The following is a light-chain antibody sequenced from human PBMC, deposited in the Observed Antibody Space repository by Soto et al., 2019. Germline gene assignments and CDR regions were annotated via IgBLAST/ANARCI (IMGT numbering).Light chain of an antibody. J-gene: IGKJ1*01. CDR1: QSINNW. CDR2: EAS. V-gene: IGKV1-5*03. CDR3: QQYNDYWT. Sequence: DLQMTQSPSTLSASVGDRVTITCRASQSINNWLAWYQQKPGKAPKLLIYEASTLESGVPSRFSGSESGTEFTLTISSLQPDDFATYYCQQYNDYWTFGQGTKVEIK.